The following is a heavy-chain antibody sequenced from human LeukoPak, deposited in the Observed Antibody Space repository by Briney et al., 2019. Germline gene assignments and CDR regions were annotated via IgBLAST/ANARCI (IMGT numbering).Heavy chain of an antibody. CDR3: ARAGLSGQYYGNGVFFH. J-gene: IGHJ4*02. Sequence: KPSETLSLICTVSGGSINNYYWNWVRQPPAQGLECVGYLCYTGKTNYNPSLQSRITISVDTSKNQVSLNLRSVTAADTAVYYCARAGLSGQYYGNGVFFHWGQGTLVTVSS. CDR2: LCYTGKT. V-gene: IGHV4-59*01. CDR1: GGSINNYY. D-gene: IGHD3-22*01.